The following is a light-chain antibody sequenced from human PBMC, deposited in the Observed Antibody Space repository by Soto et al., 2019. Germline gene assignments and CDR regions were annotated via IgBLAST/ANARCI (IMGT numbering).Light chain of an antibody. V-gene: IGLV2-8*01. CDR1: SSDVGAYKY. Sequence: QSALTQPPSASGSPGQSVTISCTGTSSDVGAYKYVSWYQQYPGKAPKLMIYEVSKRPSGVPDRFSGSKSGNTASLTVSGLHAEDAADYYCTSYVGSNIWVFGGGTKLTVL. J-gene: IGLJ3*02. CDR2: EVS. CDR3: TSYVGSNIWV.